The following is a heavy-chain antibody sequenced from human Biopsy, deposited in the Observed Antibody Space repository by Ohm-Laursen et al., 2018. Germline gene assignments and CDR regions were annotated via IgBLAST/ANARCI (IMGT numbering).Heavy chain of an antibody. CDR1: GGSFSGYY. D-gene: IGHD3-16*01. J-gene: IGHJ6*02. Sequence: SDTLSLTCAVYGGSFSGYYRSWIRQPPGKGLEWIGEINHRGSINYNPSLKSRVTISVDTSKNQFSLKLRSVTAADTAVYYCARAVDYYDPYYYYGLDVWGQGTTVTVSS. CDR2: INHRGSI. CDR3: ARAVDYYDPYYYYGLDV. V-gene: IGHV4-34*01.